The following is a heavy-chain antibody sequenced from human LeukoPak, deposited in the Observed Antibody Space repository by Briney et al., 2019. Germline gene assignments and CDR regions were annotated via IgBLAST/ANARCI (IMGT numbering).Heavy chain of an antibody. CDR2: ISSSGSTI. D-gene: IGHD3-10*02. V-gene: IGHV3-48*03. Sequence: GGSLRLSCAASGFTFSTYEMNWVRQAPGKGLEWVSYISSSGSTIYYAESVKGRFTISRDNAKNSLYLQMNSLRAEDTAVYYCAELGITMIGGVWGKGTTVTISS. CDR1: GFTFSTYE. CDR3: AELGITMIGGV. J-gene: IGHJ6*04.